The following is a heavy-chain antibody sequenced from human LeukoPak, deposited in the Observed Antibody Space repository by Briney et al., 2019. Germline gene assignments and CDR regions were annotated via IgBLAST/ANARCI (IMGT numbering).Heavy chain of an antibody. Sequence: SETLSLTCAVSGGSISSYDYYWSWIRQPPGKGLEWIGYIYYSGSTYYNPSLKSRVTISVDTSKNQFSLNLSSVTAADTAVYYCAREKRGTMVRGVGYYGMDVWGQGTTVTVSS. CDR1: GGSISSYDYY. CDR3: AREKRGTMVRGVGYYGMDV. CDR2: IYYSGST. D-gene: IGHD3-10*01. J-gene: IGHJ6*02. V-gene: IGHV4-30-4*01.